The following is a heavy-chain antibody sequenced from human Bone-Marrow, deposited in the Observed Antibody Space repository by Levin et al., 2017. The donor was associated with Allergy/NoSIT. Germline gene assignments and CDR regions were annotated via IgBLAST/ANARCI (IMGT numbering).Heavy chain of an antibody. CDR2: LRTDASV. J-gene: IGHJ4*02. V-gene: IGHV3-23*01. Sequence: GGSLRLSCAASGLSLSNYDLSWVRQTPGKGLEWVSALRTDASVHYADSVRGRFSVSRDDAYKTLYLQMNNLRVEDTAVYYCAELKGNDVDHYWGQGTLVTVSS. CDR3: AELKGNDVDHY. CDR1: GLSLSNYD. D-gene: IGHD1-1*01.